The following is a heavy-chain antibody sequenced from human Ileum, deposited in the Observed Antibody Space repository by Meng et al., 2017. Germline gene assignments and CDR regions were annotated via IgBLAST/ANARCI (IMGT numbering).Heavy chain of an antibody. Sequence: QLHLGEFGGGVGHSGRSPSLSCEESGLIFRKSGMNWVRQAPGKGLEWVAFIWSDGSSKYYADSVKGRFTISRDNSKNTVSLQMDSLRVEDTAVYYCARDKGVTCLDTWGQGTLVTVSS. CDR1: GLIFRKSG. V-gene: IGHV3-33*01. CDR2: IWSDGSSK. J-gene: IGHJ5*01. D-gene: IGHD3-10*01. CDR3: ARDKGVTCLDT.